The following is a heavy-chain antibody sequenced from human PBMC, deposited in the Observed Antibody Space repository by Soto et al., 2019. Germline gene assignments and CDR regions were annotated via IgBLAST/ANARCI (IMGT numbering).Heavy chain of an antibody. J-gene: IGHJ4*02. CDR2: IKPDGTEK. CDR1: GFSFNNHW. D-gene: IGHD1-26*01. Sequence: EVQLVESGGDLVQPGGSLRLSCAASGFSFNNHWMSWVRQAPGKGLEWVANIKPDGTEKKYVDSVKGRFTISRDNAKNLLYLQMNSLRAEDTAVYYCARVESGSYDYWGQGTLVTVSS. V-gene: IGHV3-7*01. CDR3: ARVESGSYDY.